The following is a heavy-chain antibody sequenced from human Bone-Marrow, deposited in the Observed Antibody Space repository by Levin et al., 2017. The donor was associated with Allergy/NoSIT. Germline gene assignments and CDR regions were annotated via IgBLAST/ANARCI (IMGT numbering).Heavy chain of an antibody. D-gene: IGHD4-17*01. CDR2: INPSGGST. Sequence: ASVKVSCKASGYTFTSYYMHWVRQAPGQGLEWMGIINPSGGSTSYAQKFQGRVTMTRDTSTSTVYMELSSLRSEDTAVYYCARALSRRSHYGDHFDYWGQGTLVTVSS. J-gene: IGHJ4*02. V-gene: IGHV1-46*01. CDR3: ARALSRRSHYGDHFDY. CDR1: GYTFTSYY.